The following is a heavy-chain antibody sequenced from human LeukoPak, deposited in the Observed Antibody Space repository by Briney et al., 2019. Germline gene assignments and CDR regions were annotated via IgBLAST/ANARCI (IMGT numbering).Heavy chain of an antibody. Sequence: GASVKVSCKASGYTFTSYGISWVRQATGQGLEWMGWMNPNSGNTGYAQKFQGRVTMTRNTSISTAYMELSSLRSEDTAVYYCARGLFASIAAAGETWGQGTMVTVSS. CDR2: MNPNSGNT. CDR1: GYTFTSYG. D-gene: IGHD6-13*01. J-gene: IGHJ3*01. V-gene: IGHV1-8*02. CDR3: ARGLFASIAAAGET.